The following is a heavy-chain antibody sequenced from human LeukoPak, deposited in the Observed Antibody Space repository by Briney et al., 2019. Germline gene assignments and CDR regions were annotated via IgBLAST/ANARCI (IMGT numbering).Heavy chain of an antibody. CDR3: ARGPLTGRWPDMGFDY. V-gene: IGHV3-23*01. CDR1: GFTFSSYA. D-gene: IGHD5-24*01. J-gene: IGHJ4*02. CDR2: ISGSGGST. Sequence: PGGSLRLSGAASGFTFSSYAMSWVRQAPGKGLEWVSAISGSGGSTYYADSVKGRFTISRDNSKNTLYLQMNSLRAEDTAMYYCARGPLTGRWPDMGFDYWGQGTLVTVSS.